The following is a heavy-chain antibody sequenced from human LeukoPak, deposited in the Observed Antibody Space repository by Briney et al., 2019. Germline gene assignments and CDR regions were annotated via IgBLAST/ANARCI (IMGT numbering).Heavy chain of an antibody. V-gene: IGHV3-30*14. D-gene: IGHD6-19*01. CDR3: ASHPVAGYHWFDP. CDR2: ISYDGSNK. CDR1: GFTFSSYA. J-gene: IGHJ5*02. Sequence: GGSLRLSCAASGFTFSSYAMHWVRQAPGKGLEWVAVISYDGSNKYYADSVKGRFTISRDNSKNKLYLQMNSLRAEDTAVYYCASHPVAGYHWFDPWDQGTLVTVSS.